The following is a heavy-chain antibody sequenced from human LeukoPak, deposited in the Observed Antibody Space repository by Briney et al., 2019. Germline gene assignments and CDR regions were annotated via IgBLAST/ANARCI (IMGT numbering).Heavy chain of an antibody. CDR1: GYSFTSYW. Sequence: RGESLKISCKGSGYSFTSYWIGWVRQMPGKGLEWMGIIYPGDSDTRYSPSFQGQVTISADKSISTAYLQWSSLKASDTAMYYCARRDDYYGSGSTPSRVFDIWGQGTMVTVSS. J-gene: IGHJ3*02. V-gene: IGHV5-51*01. CDR2: IYPGDSDT. D-gene: IGHD3-10*01. CDR3: ARRDDYYGSGSTPSRVFDI.